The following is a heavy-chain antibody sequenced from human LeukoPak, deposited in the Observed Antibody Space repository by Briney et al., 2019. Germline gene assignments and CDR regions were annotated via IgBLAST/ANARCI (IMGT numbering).Heavy chain of an antibody. Sequence: GASVKVSCKASGYTFTGYYMHWVRQGPGQGLEWMGWINPNSGGTNYAQKFQGRVTMTRDTSISTAYMELSRLRSDDTAVYYCAGLHYSGYTIDYWGQGTLVTVSS. J-gene: IGHJ4*02. V-gene: IGHV1-2*02. D-gene: IGHD5-12*01. CDR1: GYTFTGYY. CDR3: AGLHYSGYTIDY. CDR2: INPNSGGT.